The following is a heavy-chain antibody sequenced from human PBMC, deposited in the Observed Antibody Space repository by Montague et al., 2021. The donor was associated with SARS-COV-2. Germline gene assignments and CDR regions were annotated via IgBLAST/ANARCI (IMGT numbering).Heavy chain of an antibody. CDR2: IRQDGSDK. J-gene: IGHJ5*02. CDR1: GFTISSYW. Sequence: SLRLSCAASGFTISSYWMSWVRQAPGKGLEWVANIRQDGSDKYYLDSVRGRFTIIRDNAKNSLYVQMNSLTAADTGVYYCTRDRDYGDYLNWFNPWGQGTLVTVSS. D-gene: IGHD4-17*01. V-gene: IGHV3-7*01. CDR3: TRDRDYGDYLNWFNP.